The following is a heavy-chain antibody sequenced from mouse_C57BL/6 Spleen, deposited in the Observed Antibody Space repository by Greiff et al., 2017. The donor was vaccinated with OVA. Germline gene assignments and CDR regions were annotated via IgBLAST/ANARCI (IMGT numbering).Heavy chain of an antibody. Sequence: VQLQQSGPELVKPGASVKISCKASGYTFTDYYMNWVKQSHGKSLEWIGDINPNNGGTSYNQKFKGKATLTVDKSSSTAYMELRSLTSEDSAVYYCAILTTVFDYWGQGTTLTVSS. V-gene: IGHV1-26*01. CDR1: GYTFTDYY. CDR3: AILTTVFDY. D-gene: IGHD1-1*01. J-gene: IGHJ2*01. CDR2: INPNNGGT.